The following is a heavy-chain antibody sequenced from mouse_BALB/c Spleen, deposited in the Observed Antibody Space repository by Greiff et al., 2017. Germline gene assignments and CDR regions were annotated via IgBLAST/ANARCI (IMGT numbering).Heavy chain of an antibody. CDR2: IDPENGNT. D-gene: IGHD1-1*01. J-gene: IGHJ2*01. CDR3: ARRGYYYGSSGFDY. Sequence: EVQLVESGAELVRPGALVKLSCKASGFNIKDYYMHWVKQRPEQGLEWIGWIDPENGNTIYDPKFQGKASITADTSSNTAYLQLSSLTSEDTAVYYCARRGYYYGSSGFDYWGQGTTLTVSS. V-gene: IGHV14-1*02. CDR1: GFNIKDYY.